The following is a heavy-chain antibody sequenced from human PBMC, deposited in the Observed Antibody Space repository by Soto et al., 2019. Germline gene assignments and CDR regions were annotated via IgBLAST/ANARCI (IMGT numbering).Heavy chain of an antibody. V-gene: IGHV3-30*18. D-gene: IGHD3-9*01. J-gene: IGHJ3*02. CDR2: ISYDGSNK. CDR3: AKGSNYDILTGYHDAFDI. CDR1: GFTFSSYG. Sequence: QVQLVESGGGVVQPGRSLRLSCAASGFTFSSYGMHWVRQAPGKGLEWVAVISYDGSNKYYADSVKGRFTISRDNSKNTLYLQMNSLRAEDTAVYYCAKGSNYDILTGYHDAFDIWGQGTMVTVSS.